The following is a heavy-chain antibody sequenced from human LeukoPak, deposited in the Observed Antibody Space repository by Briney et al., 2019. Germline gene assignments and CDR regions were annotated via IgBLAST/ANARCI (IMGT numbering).Heavy chain of an antibody. CDR1: GGSISSYC. Sequence: PSETLSLTCTVSGGSISSYCWSWIRQPPGKGLDWIGYIYYSGCTNYNPSLKGRVTISVDTSKNQFSLKLSSVTAADTAVYYCARVGTYGSGSYLSWLDYWGQGTLVTVSS. V-gene: IGHV4-59*01. D-gene: IGHD3-10*01. J-gene: IGHJ4*02. CDR3: ARVGTYGSGSYLSWLDY. CDR2: IYYSGCT.